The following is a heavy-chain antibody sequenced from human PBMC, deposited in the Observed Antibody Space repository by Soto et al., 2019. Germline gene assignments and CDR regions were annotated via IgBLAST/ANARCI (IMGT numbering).Heavy chain of an antibody. D-gene: IGHD6-19*01. Sequence: SEPLSLTCTVSGGSIGYYYWSWIRQPPGKGLEWIGYIYDSGSSNYNPSLKSRATISADTSKNQLSLKLTSVTAADTAVYYCARARIRLAGEINKYNMEAWGQGNTVTVSS. J-gene: IGHJ6*02. CDR1: GGSIGYYY. CDR3: ARARIRLAGEINKYNMEA. V-gene: IGHV4-59*01. CDR2: IYDSGSS.